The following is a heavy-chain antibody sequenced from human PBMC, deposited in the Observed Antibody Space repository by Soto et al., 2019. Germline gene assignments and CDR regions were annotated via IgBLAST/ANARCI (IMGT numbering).Heavy chain of an antibody. CDR2: IKQDGSEK. J-gene: IGHJ4*02. D-gene: IGHD1-26*01. V-gene: IGHV3-7*05. CDR1: GFTFSSYW. CDR3: AREGGGSKLGFYY. Sequence: EVQLVESGGGLVQPGGSLRLSCAASGFTFSSYWMSWVRQAPGKGLEWVANIKQDGSEKYYVDSVKGRFTISRDNAKNSLYLKMNSLRAEDTAVYYCAREGGGSKLGFYYWGQGTLVTVSS.